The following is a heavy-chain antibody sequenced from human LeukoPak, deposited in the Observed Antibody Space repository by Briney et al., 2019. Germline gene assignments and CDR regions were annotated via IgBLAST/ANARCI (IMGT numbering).Heavy chain of an antibody. V-gene: IGHV4-59*11. Sequence: SETLSLTCTVSGVSINSHYWSWIRQPPGKGLEWIGFIYDSGSANYKSSLESRVAMTLDTSKNQFSLKLNSVTAADTAVYYCARVLQNYYHLDVWGKGTTVTVSS. CDR1: GVSINSHY. CDR2: IYDSGSA. CDR3: ARVLQNYYHLDV. J-gene: IGHJ6*03. D-gene: IGHD3-3*01.